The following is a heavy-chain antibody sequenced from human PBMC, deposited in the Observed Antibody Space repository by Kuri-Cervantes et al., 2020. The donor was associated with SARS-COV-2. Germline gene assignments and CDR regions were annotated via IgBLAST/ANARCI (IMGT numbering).Heavy chain of an antibody. J-gene: IGHJ3*02. CDR1: GFSISSGTYY. D-gene: IGHD3-3*01. CDR2: MYYGGSRIT. Sequence: SETLSLTCSVSGFSISSGTYYWGWIRQLPGEGLEWIGSMYYGGSRITHYNPSLKSRVTISLDMPKNQFSLKVNSVTAADTAVYYCARGHWSGYSNAAEMGAFDIWGQGTMVTVSS. CDR3: ARGHWSGYSNAAEMGAFDI. V-gene: IGHV4-39*01.